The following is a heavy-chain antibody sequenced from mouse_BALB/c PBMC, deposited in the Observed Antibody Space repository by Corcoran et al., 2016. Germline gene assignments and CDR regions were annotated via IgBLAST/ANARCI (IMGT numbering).Heavy chain of an antibody. D-gene: IGHD2-2*01. V-gene: IGHV9-4*02. CDR2: INTHSGVP. CDR1: GYTFTTAG. CDR3: ARAGGYDGAWFAY. Sequence: QIQLVQSGPELKKPGETVRISCKASGYTFTTAGMQWVQKMPGKGLKWIGWINTHSGVPKYAEDFKGRFAFSLETSASTAYLQISNLKNEDTATYCCARAGGYDGAWFAYWGQGTLVTVSA. J-gene: IGHJ3*01.